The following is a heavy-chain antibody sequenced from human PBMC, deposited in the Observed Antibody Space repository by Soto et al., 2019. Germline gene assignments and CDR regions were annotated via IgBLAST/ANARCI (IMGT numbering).Heavy chain of an antibody. J-gene: IGHJ4*02. V-gene: IGHV4-59*04. CDR2: IYYSGST. Sequence: PSETLSLTCTVSGGSISSYYWSWIRQPPGKGLEWIGYIYYSGSTQYNPSLSSRVIISVDTSANQFSLRLTSVTAADTAVYYCARRYGPSEFDHWGQGSLVTVSS. D-gene: IGHD3-9*01. CDR1: GGSISSYY. CDR3: ARRYGPSEFDH.